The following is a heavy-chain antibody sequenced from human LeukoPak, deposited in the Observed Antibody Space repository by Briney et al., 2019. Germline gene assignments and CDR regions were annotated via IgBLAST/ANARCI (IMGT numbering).Heavy chain of an antibody. CDR2: IYYRGNT. D-gene: IGHD4-23*01. Sequence: PSETLSLTCTVSGGSISGGDYYYSWIRQPPGKGLEWIGYIYYRGNTYYNPSLKSRVTMSLDTAKSQFSLNLSSVTAADTAVYYCARGYDGDNAFDPWGPGTLVTVSS. CDR3: ARGYDGDNAFDP. CDR1: GGSISGGDYY. V-gene: IGHV4-30-4*01. J-gene: IGHJ5*02.